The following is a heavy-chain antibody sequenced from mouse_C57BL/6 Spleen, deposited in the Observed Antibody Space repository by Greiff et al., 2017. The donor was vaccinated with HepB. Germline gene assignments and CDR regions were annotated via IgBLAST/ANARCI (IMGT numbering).Heavy chain of an antibody. Sequence: QVQLKQPGAELVKPGASVKMSCKASGYTFTSYWITWVKQRPGQGLEWIGDLYPGSGSTNYNEKFKSKATLTVDTSSSTAYMQLSSLTSEDSAVYYCAAYYSNCFPMDYWGQGTSVTVSS. D-gene: IGHD2-5*01. CDR2: LYPGSGST. J-gene: IGHJ4*01. CDR1: GYTFTSYW. V-gene: IGHV1-55*01. CDR3: AAYYSNCFPMDY.